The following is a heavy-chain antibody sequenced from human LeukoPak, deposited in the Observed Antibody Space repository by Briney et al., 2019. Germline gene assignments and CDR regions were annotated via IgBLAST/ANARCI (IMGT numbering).Heavy chain of an antibody. CDR2: IIPFVGIA. V-gene: IGHV1-69*04. J-gene: IGHJ4*02. CDR1: GYTFTSYD. CDR3: ARGGYGDYVHFDY. Sequence: SVKVSCKASGYTFTSYDISWVRQAPGQGLELMGRIIPFVGIANFAQKFQGRLTITADKSTSTAYMELNSLTSEDTAVYYCARGGYGDYVHFDYWGQGTLVTVSS. D-gene: IGHD4-17*01.